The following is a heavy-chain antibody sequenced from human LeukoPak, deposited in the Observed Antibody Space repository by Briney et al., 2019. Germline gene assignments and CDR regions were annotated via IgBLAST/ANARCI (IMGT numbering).Heavy chain of an antibody. J-gene: IGHJ4*02. D-gene: IGHD2-2*01. V-gene: IGHV3-23*01. CDR1: GFTFSRYA. CDR3: ARSHAPIPAAIVFYFDY. Sequence: GGSLRLSCVASGFTFSRYAMRWVRQAPGKGVEWVSAISGSGGSTYYADSVKGGVTISRENSKNTLYLQLNSLRAEDTAVYYCARSHAPIPAAIVFYFDYWGQGTLVTVSS. CDR2: ISGSGGST.